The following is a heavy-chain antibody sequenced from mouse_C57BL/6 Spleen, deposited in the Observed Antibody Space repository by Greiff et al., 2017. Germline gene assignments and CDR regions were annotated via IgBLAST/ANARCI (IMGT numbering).Heavy chain of an antibody. J-gene: IGHJ2*01. CDR3: ARGGY. CDR2: ISRGSSTS. V-gene: IGHV5-17*01. CDR1: GFTFSDSG. Sequence: EVKLVEPGGGLVKPGGSLKLSCAASGFTFSDSGMHWVRQAPEQGLEWVAYISRGSSTSYYADTVKGRFTISRDNARNTLFLHITSLRSEATAMYYCARGGYWGQGTTLTVSS.